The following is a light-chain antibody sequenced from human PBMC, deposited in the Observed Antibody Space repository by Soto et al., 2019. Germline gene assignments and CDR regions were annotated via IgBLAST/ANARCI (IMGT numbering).Light chain of an antibody. CDR3: GTWDNSLLGGV. CDR1: SSNIGNNS. Sequence: QSVLTQPPSVSAAPGQKVTISCSGSSSNIGNNSVSWYQQLPGTAPKLLIYENNKRPSGIPDRFSGSTSGTSATLGITGLQTGDEADYYCGTWDNSLLGGVFGGGTQLTVL. V-gene: IGLV1-51*02. CDR2: ENN. J-gene: IGLJ3*02.